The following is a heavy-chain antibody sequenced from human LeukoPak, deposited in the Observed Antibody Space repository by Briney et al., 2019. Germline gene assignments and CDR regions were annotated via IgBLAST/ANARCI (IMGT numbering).Heavy chain of an antibody. D-gene: IGHD6-13*01. CDR2: VYYSGST. V-gene: IGHV4-39*01. J-gene: IGHJ5*02. Sequence: SETLSLTCTVSGGSISSSSYYWGWIRQPPRKGLEWIGSVYYSGSTYYNPSLKSRVTISVDTSKNQFSLKLSSVTAADTAVYYCARHTIAAAGHPGWFDPWGQGTLVTVSS. CDR1: GGSISSSSYY. CDR3: ARHTIAAAGHPGWFDP.